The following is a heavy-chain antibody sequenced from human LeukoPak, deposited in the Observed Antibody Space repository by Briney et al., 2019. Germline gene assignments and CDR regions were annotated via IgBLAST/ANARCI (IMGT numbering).Heavy chain of an antibody. CDR1: GFTFSSSA. CDR2: ISASGGST. Sequence: GGSLRLSCAASGFTFSSSAMSWVRQVPGKGLEWVSGISASGGSTNYADSVRGRFTISSDNSKNTLYLQMNGLRAEDTAVYYCAKRGYSYVKVGYWGQGTLVTVSS. V-gene: IGHV3-23*01. J-gene: IGHJ4*02. D-gene: IGHD5-18*01. CDR3: AKRGYSYVKVGY.